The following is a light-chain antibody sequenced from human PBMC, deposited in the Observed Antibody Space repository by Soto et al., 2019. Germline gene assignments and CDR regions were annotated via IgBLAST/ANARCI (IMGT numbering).Light chain of an antibody. CDR1: QSISSW. Sequence: DIQMTQSPTTLSASVGDRVTITCRASQSISSWLAWYQQKPGKAPKLLIYASSSLQSGFPSRFSGSGSGTDLTLTISSLQPEAFATYYCQPSYRTPSNTFGPGTRLEIK. CDR2: ASS. CDR3: QPSYRTPSNT. J-gene: IGKJ5*01. V-gene: IGKV1-39*01.